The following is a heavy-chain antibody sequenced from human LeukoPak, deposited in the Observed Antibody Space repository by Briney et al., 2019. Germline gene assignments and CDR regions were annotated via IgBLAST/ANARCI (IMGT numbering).Heavy chain of an antibody. Sequence: ASVKVSCKASGYTFTSYYMHWVRQAPGQGLEWMGIINPSGGSTSYAQKFQGRVTMTRDTSTSTVYMELSSLRSEDTAVYYCARVPLPPYCSSTSCYTLDAFDIWGQGTMVTVSS. CDR2: INPSGGST. V-gene: IGHV1-46*01. D-gene: IGHD2-2*02. CDR1: GYTFTSYY. CDR3: ARVPLPPYCSSTSCYTLDAFDI. J-gene: IGHJ3*02.